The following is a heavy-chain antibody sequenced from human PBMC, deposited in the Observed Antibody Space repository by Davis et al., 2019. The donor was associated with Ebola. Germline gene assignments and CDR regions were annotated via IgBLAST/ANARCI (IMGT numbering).Heavy chain of an antibody. D-gene: IGHD2-2*01. CDR3: ARAYCSSTSCAGFDP. V-gene: IGHV4-34*01. CDR2: INHSGST. CDR1: GGSFSGYY. Sequence: SETLSLTCAVYGGSFSGYYWSWIRQPPGKGLEWIGEINHSGSTNYNPSLKSRVTISVDTSKNQFSLKLSSVTAADTAVYYCARAYCSSTSCAGFDPWGQGTLVTVSS. J-gene: IGHJ5*02.